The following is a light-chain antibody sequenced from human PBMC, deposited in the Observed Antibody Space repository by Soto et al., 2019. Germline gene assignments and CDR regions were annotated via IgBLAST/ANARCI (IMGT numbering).Light chain of an antibody. CDR1: HSVSSSY. J-gene: IGKJ4*01. CDR2: GAS. CDR3: QQYGSSLGVT. Sequence: IVLTQSPGTLSLSPGERATLSFRASHSVSSSYLAWYQQKPGQAPRLLIYGASSRATGIPDRFSGSWSGTDFTLTISRLEPEDFAVYYCQQYGSSLGVTFGGGTKVESK. V-gene: IGKV3-20*01.